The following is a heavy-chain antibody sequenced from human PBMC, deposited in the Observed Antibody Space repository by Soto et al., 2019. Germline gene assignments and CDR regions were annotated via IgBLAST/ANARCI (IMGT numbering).Heavy chain of an antibody. V-gene: IGHV4-39*01. CDR1: GGSISSSSYY. CDR2: IYYSGST. CDR3: ARLKDSTHIPIGGFDY. J-gene: IGHJ4*02. Sequence: PSQTLSLTCTVSGGSISSSSYYWGWIRQPPGKGLEWIGSIYYSGSTYYNPSLKSRVTISVDTSKNQFSLKLSSVTAADTAVYYCARLKDSTHIPIGGFDYWGQGTLVTVSS. D-gene: IGHD2-21*01.